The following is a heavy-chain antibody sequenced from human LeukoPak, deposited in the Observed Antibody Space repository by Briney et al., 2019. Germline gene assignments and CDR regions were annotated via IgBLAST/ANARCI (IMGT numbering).Heavy chain of an antibody. D-gene: IGHD4-11*01. J-gene: IGHJ4*02. V-gene: IGHV1-2*02. CDR2: INPNTGGT. CDR3: ARGLQYYFDY. CDR1: GYTFTGYY. Sequence: ASVKVSCKASGYTFTGYYIHWVRQAPGQGLEWMGWINPNTGGTNYAQKFQGRVTMTRDTSISAAYMELSRLRPDDTAVYYCARGLQYYFDYWGQGTLVTVSS.